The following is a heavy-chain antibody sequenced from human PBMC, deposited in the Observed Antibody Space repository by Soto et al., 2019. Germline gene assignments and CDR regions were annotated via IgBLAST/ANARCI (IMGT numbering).Heavy chain of an antibody. D-gene: IGHD2-2*01. CDR1: GFAFSSYG. V-gene: IGHV3-30*18. J-gene: IGHJ6*02. CDR3: AKVTGYCSSSSCRRDYYYYYGMDV. Sequence: PXGSLRLSCAASGFAFSSYGMHGVRQAPGKGLEWVAVISYDGSDKYYADSVKGRFSISRDNPKNTLYLQMNSLRPEDTAVYYCAKVTGYCSSSSCRRDYYYYYGMDVWGQGTTVTVSS. CDR2: ISYDGSDK.